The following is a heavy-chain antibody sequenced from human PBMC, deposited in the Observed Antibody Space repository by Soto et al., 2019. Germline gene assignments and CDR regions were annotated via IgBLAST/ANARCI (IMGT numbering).Heavy chain of an antibody. D-gene: IGHD2-21*02. V-gene: IGHV4-61*01. Sequence: QVQLQESGPGLVKPSETLSLTCTVSGGSVSSGSYYWSWIRQIPGKGLEWIGYIYYSGSTNYNPSLQSRVTISVDTSKNQFSLKLSSVTAAATAVYYCAREGGDGYDWPRHWYFELWGRGTLVTVSS. CDR2: IYYSGST. CDR1: GGSVSSGSYY. J-gene: IGHJ2*01. CDR3: AREGGDGYDWPRHWYFEL.